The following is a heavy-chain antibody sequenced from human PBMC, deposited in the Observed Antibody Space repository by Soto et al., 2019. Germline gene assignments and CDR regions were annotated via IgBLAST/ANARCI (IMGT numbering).Heavy chain of an antibody. Sequence: HPGGSLRLSCAASGFTFSSYWMHWVRQAPGKGLVWVSHIDTDGSSTTYGDSVKGRFTISRGNSKNTLFLQMNSLRADDTAVYYCAREDESSGYAGTFQHWGQGTLVTAPQ. CDR1: GFTFSSYW. J-gene: IGHJ1*01. CDR3: AREDESSGYAGTFQH. D-gene: IGHD3-22*01. CDR2: IDTDGSST. V-gene: IGHV3-74*01.